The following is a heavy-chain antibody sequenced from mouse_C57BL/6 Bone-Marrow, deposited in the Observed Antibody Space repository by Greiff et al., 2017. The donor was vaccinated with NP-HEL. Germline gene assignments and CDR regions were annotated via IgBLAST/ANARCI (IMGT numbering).Heavy chain of an antibody. CDR1: GYTFTSYW. Sequence: VQLQQPGAELVRPGTSVKLSCKASGYTFTSYWMHWVKQRPGQGLEWIGVIDPSDSYTNYNQKFKGKATLTVDTSSSTAYMQLSSLTSEDSAVYYCARLLRCDYWGQGTTLTVSS. CDR3: ARLLRCDY. V-gene: IGHV1-59*01. D-gene: IGHD1-1*01. CDR2: IDPSDSYT. J-gene: IGHJ2*01.